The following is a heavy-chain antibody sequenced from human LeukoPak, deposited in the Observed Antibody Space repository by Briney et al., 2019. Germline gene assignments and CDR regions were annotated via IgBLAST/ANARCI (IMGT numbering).Heavy chain of an antibody. V-gene: IGHV4-38-2*01. D-gene: IGHD2-15*01. CDR3: ARVRYCSGGSCRELFDY. CDR2: IYHSGST. J-gene: IGHJ4*02. Sequence: SETLSLTCAVSGYSISSGYYWGWIRQPPGKGLEWIGSIYHSGSTYYNPSLKSRVTISVDTSKNQFSLKLSSVTAADTAVYYCARVRYCSGGSCRELFDYWGQGTLATVSS. CDR1: GYSISSGYY.